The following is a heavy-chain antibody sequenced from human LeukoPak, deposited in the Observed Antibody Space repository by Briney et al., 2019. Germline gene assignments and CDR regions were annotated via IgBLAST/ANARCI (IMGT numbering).Heavy chain of an antibody. CDR1: GGSISSGDYY. CDR3: AREGSSLSLAPNWYYFDY. Sequence: SETLSLTCTVSGGSISSGDYYWRWIRQPPGTGLEWIGYIYYSGSTYYNPSLKSRVTISVDTSKNQFSLKLSSVTAADTAVYYCAREGSSLSLAPNWYYFDYWGQGTLVTVSS. V-gene: IGHV4-30-4*08. D-gene: IGHD1-1*01. CDR2: IYYSGST. J-gene: IGHJ4*02.